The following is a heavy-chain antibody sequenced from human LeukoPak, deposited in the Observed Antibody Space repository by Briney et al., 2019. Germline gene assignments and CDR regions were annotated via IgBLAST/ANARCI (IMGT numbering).Heavy chain of an antibody. CDR3: VPGYGYGPDGLFDP. V-gene: IGHV3-48*01. J-gene: IGHJ5*02. Sequence: GGSLRLSCAASGFTFSSYSMNWVRQAPGKGLEWVSYISSSSSTIYYADSVKGRFTISRDNAKNSLYLQMNSLRAEDTAVYYCVPGYGYGPDGLFDPGGQGTLVTVSS. D-gene: IGHD5-18*01. CDR2: ISSSSSTI. CDR1: GFTFSSYS.